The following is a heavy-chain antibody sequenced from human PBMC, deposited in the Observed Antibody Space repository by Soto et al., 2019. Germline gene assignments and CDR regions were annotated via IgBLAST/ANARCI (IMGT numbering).Heavy chain of an antibody. CDR1: GFTFSSYG. V-gene: IGHV3-33*01. D-gene: IGHD6-19*01. J-gene: IGHJ3*02. CDR3: ARVRSSGWYAGSNAFDI. CDR2: IWYDGSNK. Sequence: QVQLVESGGGVVQPGRSLRLSCAASGFTFSSYGMHWVSQDPGKGLEWVAVIWYDGSNKYYADSVKGRFTISRDNSKNTLYLQMNSLRREDTAVYYCARVRSSGWYAGSNAFDIWGQGTMVTVSS.